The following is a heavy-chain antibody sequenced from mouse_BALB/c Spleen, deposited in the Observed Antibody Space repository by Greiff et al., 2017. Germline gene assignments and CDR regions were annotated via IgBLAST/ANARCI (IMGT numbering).Heavy chain of an antibody. CDR2: IYPGNSDT. CDR1: GYTFTSYW. J-gene: IGHJ2*01. CDR3: TSPANWHFDY. V-gene: IGHV1-5*01. D-gene: IGHD4-1*01. Sequence: VQLKESGTVLARPGASVKMSCKASGYTFTSYWMHWVKQRPGQGMEWIGAIYPGNSDTSYNQEFKGKAKLTAVTSTSTAYMELSSLTNEDSAVYYCTSPANWHFDYWGQGTTLTVSS.